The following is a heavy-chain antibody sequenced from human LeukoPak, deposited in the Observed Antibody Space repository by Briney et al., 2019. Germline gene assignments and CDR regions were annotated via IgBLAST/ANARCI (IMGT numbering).Heavy chain of an antibody. V-gene: IGHV3-30*03. D-gene: IGHD3-3*01. CDR1: GFTFDDYG. CDR3: AREDSIFGVVTNFDY. J-gene: IGHJ4*02. Sequence: GGSLRLSCAASGFTFDDYGMSWVRQVPGKGLEWVAVISYDGSNKYYADSVKGRFTISRDNSKNTLYLQMNSLRAEDTAVYYCAREDSIFGVVTNFDYWGQGTLVTVSS. CDR2: ISYDGSNK.